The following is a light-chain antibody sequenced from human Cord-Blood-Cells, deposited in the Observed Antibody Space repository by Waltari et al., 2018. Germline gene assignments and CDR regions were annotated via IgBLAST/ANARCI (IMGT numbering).Light chain of an antibody. CDR3: SSYTSSSTLV. J-gene: IGLJ1*01. Sequence: QSALTQPASVSGSPGQSITISCTGTSSDVGGYNYVSRYQQHPGKAPKLMIYEVSNRPSGVSNRFSGSKSGNTASLTICGRQAEDESDYYCSSYTSSSTLVFGTGTKVTVL. V-gene: IGLV2-14*01. CDR2: EVS. CDR1: SSDVGGYNY.